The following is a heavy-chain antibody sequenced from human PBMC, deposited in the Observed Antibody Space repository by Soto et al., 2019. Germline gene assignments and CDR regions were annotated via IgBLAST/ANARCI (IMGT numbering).Heavy chain of an antibody. V-gene: IGHV3-72*01. CDR1: GFTFSDRY. CDR3: TRSGGYYDSSPDY. D-gene: IGHD3-22*01. J-gene: IGHJ4*02. CDR2: IRNRANSYTT. Sequence: GGSLRLSCAASGFTFSDRYMDWVRQAPGKGLEWVGRIRNRANSYTTEYAASVKDRFTISRDDSQKSVYLQMNSLKTEDTAVYYCTRSGGYYDSSPDYWGQGTLVTVSS.